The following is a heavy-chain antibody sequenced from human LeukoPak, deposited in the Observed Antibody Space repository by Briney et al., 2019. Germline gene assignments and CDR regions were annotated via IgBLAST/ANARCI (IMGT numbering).Heavy chain of an antibody. J-gene: IGHJ3*02. D-gene: IGHD3-22*01. CDR1: GGSISSYY. Sequence: SETLSLTCTVSGGSISSYYLSWIRQPPGKGLEWIGYIYYSGSTNYNPSLKSRVTISVDMSKNQFSLKLSSVTAADTAVYYCARTKYYYDSSGCYSDAFDIWGQGTMVTVSS. CDR2: IYYSGST. V-gene: IGHV4-59*01. CDR3: ARTKYYYDSSGCYSDAFDI.